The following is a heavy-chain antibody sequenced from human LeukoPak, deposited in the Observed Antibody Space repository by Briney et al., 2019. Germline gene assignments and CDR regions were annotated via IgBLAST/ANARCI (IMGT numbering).Heavy chain of an antibody. CDR3: AKNQFGIVVVTGPDY. CDR2: IYGSGDT. D-gene: IGHD2-21*02. CDR1: GFTVSSNY. J-gene: IGHJ4*02. V-gene: IGHV3-66*01. Sequence: GGSLRLSCAASGFTVSSNYMSWVRQAPGKGLEWVSIIYGSGDTCYADSVKGRFTISRDNSKNTLYLQMNSLRAEDTAIYYCAKNQFGIVVVTGPDYWGQGTLVTVSS.